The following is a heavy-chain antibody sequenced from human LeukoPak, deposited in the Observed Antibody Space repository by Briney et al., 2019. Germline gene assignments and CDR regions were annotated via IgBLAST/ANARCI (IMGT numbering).Heavy chain of an antibody. CDR2: ISGSGGST. V-gene: IGHV3-23*01. Sequence: GGSLRLSCAASGFTFSSYAMSWVRQAPGKGLEWVSAISGSGGSTYYADSVKGRFTISRDNSKNTLYLQMNSLRAEDTAVYYCAKDHGIAVAGFLDYWGQGTLVTVSS. CDR3: AKDHGIAVAGFLDY. CDR1: GFTFSSYA. J-gene: IGHJ4*02. D-gene: IGHD6-19*01.